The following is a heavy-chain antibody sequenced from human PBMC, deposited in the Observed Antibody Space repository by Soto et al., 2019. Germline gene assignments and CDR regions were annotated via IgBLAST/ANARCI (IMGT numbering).Heavy chain of an antibody. CDR2: ISSSSYI. CDR1: GFTFSRYS. CDR3: AREEAYCGGDCYSGAFDI. Sequence: GGSLRLSCAASGFTFSRYSMNWVRQAPGKGLEWVSSISSSSYIYYADSVKGRFTISRDNAKNSLYLQMNSLRAEDTAVYYCAREEAYCGGDCYSGAFDIWGQGTMVTVSS. J-gene: IGHJ3*02. V-gene: IGHV3-21*01. D-gene: IGHD2-21*02.